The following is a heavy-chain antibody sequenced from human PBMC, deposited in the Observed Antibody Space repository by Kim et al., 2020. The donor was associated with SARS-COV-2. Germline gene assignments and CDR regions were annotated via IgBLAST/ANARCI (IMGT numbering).Heavy chain of an antibody. CDR3: TTDHAKIVGAQNYFDY. D-gene: IGHD1-26*01. CDR2: IKSKTDGGTT. V-gene: IGHV3-15*01. CDR1: GFTFSNAW. J-gene: IGHJ4*02. Sequence: GGSLRLSCAASGFTFSNAWMSWVRQAPGKGLEWVGRIKSKTDGGTTDYAAPVKGRFTISRDDSKNTLYLQMNSLKTEDTAVYYCTTDHAKIVGAQNYFDYWGQGTLVTVSS.